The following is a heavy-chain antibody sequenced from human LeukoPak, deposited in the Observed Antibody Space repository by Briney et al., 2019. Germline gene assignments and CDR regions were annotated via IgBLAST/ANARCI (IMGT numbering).Heavy chain of an antibody. Sequence: GASVKVSCKASGGTFSSYAISWVRQAPGQGLEWMGRIIPILGIANYAQKFQGRVTITADKSTGTAYMELSSLRSEDTAVYYCARGDSYYFDYWGQGTLVTVSS. CDR1: GGTFSSYA. D-gene: IGHD2-21*02. CDR2: IIPILGIA. J-gene: IGHJ4*02. V-gene: IGHV1-69*04. CDR3: ARGDSYYFDY.